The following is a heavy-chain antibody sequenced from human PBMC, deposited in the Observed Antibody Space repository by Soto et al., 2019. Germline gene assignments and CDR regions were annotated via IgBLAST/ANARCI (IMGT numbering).Heavy chain of an antibody. D-gene: IGHD2-15*01. J-gene: IGHJ6*02. CDR2: IIPIFGTA. Sequence: SVKVSCKASGGTFSSYAISWVRQAPGQGLEWMGGIIPIFGTANYAQKFQGRVTITADESKNTLYLQMTSLRTEDTALYYCAKLDEGGLQYAYYAMDVWGQGTTVTVSS. V-gene: IGHV1-69*13. CDR1: GGTFSSYA. CDR3: AKLDEGGLQYAYYAMDV.